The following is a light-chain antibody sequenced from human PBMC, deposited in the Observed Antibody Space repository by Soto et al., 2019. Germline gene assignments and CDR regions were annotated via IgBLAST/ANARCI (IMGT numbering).Light chain of an antibody. Sequence: QSVLTQPRPVSASPGQSVTISCTGTSSDVGRYDYVSWYQQHPGKAPKLIVYDVTERPSGVPDRFSGSKSGNTASLTISGLQAEDEADYSCCSFAGSYSYVFGTGSKATVL. CDR2: DVT. J-gene: IGLJ1*01. CDR3: CSFAGSYSYV. V-gene: IGLV2-11*01. CDR1: SSDVGRYDY.